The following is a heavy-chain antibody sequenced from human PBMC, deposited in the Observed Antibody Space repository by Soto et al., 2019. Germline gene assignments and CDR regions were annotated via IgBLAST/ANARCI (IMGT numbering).Heavy chain of an antibody. D-gene: IGHD2-15*01. J-gene: IGHJ6*02. CDR3: ARAVGCSGGSCYLGMDV. CDR2: INPSGGST. CDR1: GYTFTSYY. V-gene: IGHV1-46*01. Sequence: ASVKVSCKASGYTFTSYYTHWVRQAPGQGLEWMGIINPSGGSTSYAQKFQGRVTMTRDTSTSTVYMELSSLRSEDTAVYYCARAVGCSGGSCYLGMDVWGQGTTVTSP.